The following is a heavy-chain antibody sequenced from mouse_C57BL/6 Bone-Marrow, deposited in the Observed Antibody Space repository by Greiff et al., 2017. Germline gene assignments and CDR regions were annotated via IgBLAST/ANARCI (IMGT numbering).Heavy chain of an antibody. CDR2: ISSGGSYT. J-gene: IGHJ3*01. D-gene: IGHD3-2*02. Sequence: EVQGVESGGDLVKPGGSLKLSCAASGFTFSSYGMSWVRQTPDKRLEWVATISSGGSYTYYPDSVKGRFTISRDNAKNTLYLQMSSLKSEDTAMYYCASTAQATSWFAYWGQGTLVTVSA. CDR3: ASTAQATSWFAY. CDR1: GFTFSSYG. V-gene: IGHV5-6*01.